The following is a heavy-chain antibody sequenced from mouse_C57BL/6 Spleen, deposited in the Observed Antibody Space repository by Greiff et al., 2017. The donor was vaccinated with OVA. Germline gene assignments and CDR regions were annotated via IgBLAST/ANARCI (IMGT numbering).Heavy chain of an antibody. Sequence: EVMLVESGGGLVKPGGSLKLSCAASGFTFSSYAMSWVRQTPEKRLEWVATISDGGSYTYYPDNVKGRFTISRDNAKNNLYLQMSHLKSEDTAMYYCARDRYYGSNYAMDYWGQGTSVTVSS. CDR1: GFTFSSYA. D-gene: IGHD1-1*01. CDR2: ISDGGSYT. V-gene: IGHV5-4*01. CDR3: ARDRYYGSNYAMDY. J-gene: IGHJ4*01.